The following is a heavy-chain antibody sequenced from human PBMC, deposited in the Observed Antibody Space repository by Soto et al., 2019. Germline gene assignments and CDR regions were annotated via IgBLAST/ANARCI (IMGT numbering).Heavy chain of an antibody. CDR1: GGSISTSSYY. J-gene: IGHJ4*02. Sequence: QLQLQESGPGLVKPSETLSLTCTVSGGSISTSSYYWGWIRQPPGKGLEWIGSIYYSGSTYYNPSLKNRVTISVDTSKNHSALKLSSVTAADTAVYYCARDYDSSGDYWGQGTLVTVSS. CDR2: IYYSGST. CDR3: ARDYDSSGDY. D-gene: IGHD3-22*01. V-gene: IGHV4-39*02.